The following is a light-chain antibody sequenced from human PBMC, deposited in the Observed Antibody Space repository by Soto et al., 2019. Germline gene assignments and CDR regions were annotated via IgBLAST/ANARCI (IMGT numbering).Light chain of an antibody. CDR3: QQYSTFWT. CDR2: ETS. J-gene: IGKJ1*01. V-gene: IGKV1-5*03. Sequence: DIQMSQSPSTLSASVGDTVTISCRASRSLTRWLAWYQQRPGKAPELLIYETSILQSGVPSRFSAGGSGTDFTLTISGLQPEDIATYYCQQYSTFWTFGQGTRVELK. CDR1: RSLTRW.